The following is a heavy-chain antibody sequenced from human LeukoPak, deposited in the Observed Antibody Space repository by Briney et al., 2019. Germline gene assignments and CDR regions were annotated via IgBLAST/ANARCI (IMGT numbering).Heavy chain of an antibody. CDR1: GGTFGSYA. CDR3: ASLAAREGFDDY. J-gene: IGHJ4*02. CDR2: IIPIFGTA. V-gene: IGHV1-69*05. D-gene: IGHD6-6*01. Sequence: ASVKVSCKASGGTFGSYAISWVRQAPGQGLEWMGGIIPIFGTANYAQKFQGRVTITTDESTSTAYMELSSLRSEDTAVYYCASLAAREGFDDYWGQGTLVTVSS.